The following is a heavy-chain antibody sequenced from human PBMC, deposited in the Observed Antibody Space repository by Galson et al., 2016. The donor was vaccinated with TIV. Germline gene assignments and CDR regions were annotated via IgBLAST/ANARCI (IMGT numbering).Heavy chain of an antibody. CDR2: IKQDGSEK. Sequence: SLRLSCAVSGFMFERYTMHWVRQAPGKGLEWVANIKQDGSEKYYVDSVKGRFTISRDNAKNSSFLQMNSLRVEDTAVYYCARAFGASGSYWGQGTLVTVSS. V-gene: IGHV3-7*01. CDR1: GFMFERYT. D-gene: IGHD3-10*01. CDR3: ARAFGASGSY. J-gene: IGHJ4*02.